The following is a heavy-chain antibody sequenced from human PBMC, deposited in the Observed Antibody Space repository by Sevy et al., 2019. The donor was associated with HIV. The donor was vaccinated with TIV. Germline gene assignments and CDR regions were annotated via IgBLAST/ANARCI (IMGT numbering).Heavy chain of an antibody. V-gene: IGHV3-7*01. Sequence: GGSLRLSCAASGFTFSSYWMSWVRQAPGKGLEWVANIKQDGSEKYYVDSVKGRFTIARDNAKNSLYLQMNSLRAEDKAVYDFARANYDSSGYYYVGGSSTENYYYYYGMDVWGQVTTVTVSS. CDR3: ARANYDSSGYYYVGGSSTENYYYYYGMDV. J-gene: IGHJ6*02. D-gene: IGHD3-22*01. CDR1: GFTFSSYW. CDR2: IKQDGSEK.